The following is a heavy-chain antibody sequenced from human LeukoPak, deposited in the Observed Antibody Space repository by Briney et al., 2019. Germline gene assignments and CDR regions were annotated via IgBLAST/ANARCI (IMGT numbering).Heavy chain of an antibody. CDR1: GFTFSSYS. CDR3: ARDTNSAGAYFDY. CDR2: ISSSSSYI. J-gene: IGHJ4*02. V-gene: IGHV3-21*01. D-gene: IGHD2-21*01. Sequence: GGSLRLSCAASGFTFSSYSINWVRQAPGKGLEWVSSISSSSSYIYYADSVKGRFTISRDNAKNSLYLQMNSLGAEDTAVYYCARDTNSAGAYFDYWGQGTLVTVSS.